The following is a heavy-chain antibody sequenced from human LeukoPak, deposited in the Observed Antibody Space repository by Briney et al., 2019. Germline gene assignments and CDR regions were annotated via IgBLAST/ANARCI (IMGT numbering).Heavy chain of an antibody. Sequence: GGSLRLSCAASGFTFRIYAMSWVRQAPGKGLEWVSGISNSGDYTYYADSVKGRFTISRDNSKNTLYLQMNSLRAEDTAVYYCANSYGSGSPDYWGQGTLVTVSS. CDR2: ISNSGDYT. V-gene: IGHV3-23*01. CDR3: ANSYGSGSPDY. D-gene: IGHD3-10*01. CDR1: GFTFRIYA. J-gene: IGHJ4*02.